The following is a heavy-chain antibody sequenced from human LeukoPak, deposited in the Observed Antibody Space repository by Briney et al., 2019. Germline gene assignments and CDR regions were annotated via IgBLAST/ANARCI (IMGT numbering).Heavy chain of an antibody. CDR2: ISAYNGNT. CDR1: GYTFTGYY. J-gene: IGHJ3*02. CDR3: ARDRLWEAYYGSGSFDAFDI. D-gene: IGHD3-10*01. V-gene: IGHV1-18*04. Sequence: EASVKVSCKASGYTFTGYYMHWVRQAPGQGLEWMEWISAYNGNTNYAQKLQGRVTMTTDTSTSTAYMELRSLRSDDTAVYYCARDRLWEAYYGSGSFDAFDIWGQGTMVTVSS.